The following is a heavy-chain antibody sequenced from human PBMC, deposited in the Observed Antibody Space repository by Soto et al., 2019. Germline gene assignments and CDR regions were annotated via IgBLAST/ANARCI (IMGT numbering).Heavy chain of an antibody. CDR2: IYYSGST. CDR1: GGSISSSSYY. CDR3: ARHLTD. V-gene: IGHV4-39*01. Sequence: QLQLQESGPGLVKPSETLSLTCTVSGGSISSSSYYWGWIRQPPGKGREWIGSIYYSGSTYYKPSLKSRVYISVDKSQNQFPLKQNSVTDEDTTVYSCARHLTDWGQDYADTVSS. J-gene: IGHJ1*01.